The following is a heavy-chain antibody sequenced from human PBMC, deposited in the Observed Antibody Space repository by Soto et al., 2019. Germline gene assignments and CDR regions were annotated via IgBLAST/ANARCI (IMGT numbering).Heavy chain of an antibody. Sequence: SVKVSCKASGFTFTSSAVQWVRQALGQRLEWIGWIVVGSGNTNYAQKFQERVTITRDMSTSTAYMELSSLRSEDTAVYYCAAVHYYGSGTLGTPWGQGTLVTVSS. D-gene: IGHD3-10*01. CDR1: GFTFTSSA. CDR2: IVVGSGNT. CDR3: AAVHYYGSGTLGTP. V-gene: IGHV1-58*01. J-gene: IGHJ5*02.